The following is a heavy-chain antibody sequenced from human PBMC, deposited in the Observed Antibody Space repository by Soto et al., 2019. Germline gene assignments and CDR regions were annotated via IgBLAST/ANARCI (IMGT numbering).Heavy chain of an antibody. CDR2: IIPIFGTA. Sequence: QVQLVQSGAEVKKPGSSVKVSCKASGGTFSSYAISWVRQAPGQGLEWMGGIIPIFGTANYAQKFQGRVTITADESTSTDYMELSSLRSEDTAVYYCARRIVATIPEGNWFDPWGQGTLVTVSS. CDR3: ARRIVATIPEGNWFDP. CDR1: GGTFSSYA. D-gene: IGHD5-12*01. V-gene: IGHV1-69*01. J-gene: IGHJ5*02.